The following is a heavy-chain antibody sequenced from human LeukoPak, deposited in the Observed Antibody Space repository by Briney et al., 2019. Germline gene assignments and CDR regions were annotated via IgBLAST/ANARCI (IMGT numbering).Heavy chain of an antibody. V-gene: IGHV1-18*01. CDR3: ARDGYMLPARAFDP. Sequence: ASVKVSCKASGYTFTSYGVSWVRQAPGQGLEWMGWISGYNGDTKYAQTFQGSVTMTTDTSTSTAYMELKRLRSADTAVYYCARDGYMLPARAFDPWGQGTLVTVSS. CDR2: ISGYNGDT. CDR1: GYTFTSYG. D-gene: IGHD2-2*01. J-gene: IGHJ5*02.